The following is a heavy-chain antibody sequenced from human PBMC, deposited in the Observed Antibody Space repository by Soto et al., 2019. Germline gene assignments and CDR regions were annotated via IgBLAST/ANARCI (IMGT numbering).Heavy chain of an antibody. Sequence: QVQLVQSGAEVQKPGSSVKVSCKASVGTFSSYAISWVRQAPGQGLEWMGGIIPIFGTANYAQKFQGRVTINADKSTSTAYMELSSLRSEDTAVYYCALDSSGYWMTDYWGQGTLVTVSS. CDR2: IIPIFGTA. D-gene: IGHD3-22*01. V-gene: IGHV1-69*06. CDR3: ALDSSGYWMTDY. CDR1: VGTFSSYA. J-gene: IGHJ4*02.